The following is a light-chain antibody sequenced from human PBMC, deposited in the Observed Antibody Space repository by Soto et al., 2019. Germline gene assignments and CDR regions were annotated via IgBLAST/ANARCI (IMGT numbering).Light chain of an antibody. Sequence: EIVLTQSPGTLSLSPGERATLSCRASQSVSSSYLAWYQQKPGQAPRLLIYGASSRATGIPDRFSGSGSGTDFTLTISRLEPADFAVYYCQQYGSFSITFGQGTRLEIK. CDR3: QQYGSFSIT. J-gene: IGKJ5*01. CDR2: GAS. CDR1: QSVSSSY. V-gene: IGKV3-20*01.